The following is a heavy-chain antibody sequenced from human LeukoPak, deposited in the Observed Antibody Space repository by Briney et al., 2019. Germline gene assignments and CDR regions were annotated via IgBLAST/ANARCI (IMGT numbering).Heavy chain of an antibody. V-gene: IGHV1-69*06. CDR1: GGTFSSYA. D-gene: IGHD6-13*01. CDR3: ARVVGLTGYSSSWYSGYYYMDV. CDR2: IIPVFGTT. J-gene: IGHJ6*03. Sequence: SVKVSCKASGGTFSSYAISWVRQAPGQGLEWMGGIIPVFGTTNYAQKFQDRVTITADKSTSTAYMELSSLRSEDTAVYYCARVVGLTGYSSSWYSGYYYMDVWGKGTTVTVSS.